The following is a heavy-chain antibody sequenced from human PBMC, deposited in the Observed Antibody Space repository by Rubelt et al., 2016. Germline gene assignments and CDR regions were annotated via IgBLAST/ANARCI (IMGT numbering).Heavy chain of an antibody. J-gene: IGHJ4*02. Sequence: VIYSGGSTYYADSVKGRFTISRDNAKNSLYLQMNSLRAEDTAVYYCARESIAAAASHLGPGHDYWGQGTLVTVSS. CDR2: IYSGGST. CDR3: ARESIAAAASHLGPGHDY. V-gene: IGHV3-53*01. D-gene: IGHD6-13*01.